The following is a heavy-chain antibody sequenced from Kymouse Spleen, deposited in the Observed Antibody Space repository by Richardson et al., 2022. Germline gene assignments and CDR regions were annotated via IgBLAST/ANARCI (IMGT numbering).Heavy chain of an antibody. CDR3: TTDRRITGTMGHDY. Sequence: EVQLVESGGGLVKPGGSLRLSCAASGFTFSNAWMSWVRQAPGKGLEWVGRIKSKTDGGTTDYAAPVKGRFTISRDDSKNTLYLQMNSLKTEDTAVYYCTTDRRITGTMGHDYWGQGTLVTVSS. D-gene: IGHD1-7*01. V-gene: IGHV3-15*01. CDR2: IKSKTDGGTT. CDR1: GFTFSNAW. J-gene: IGHJ4*02.